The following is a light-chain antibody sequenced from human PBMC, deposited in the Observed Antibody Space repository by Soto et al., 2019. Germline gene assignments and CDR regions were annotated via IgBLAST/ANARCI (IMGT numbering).Light chain of an antibody. J-gene: IGKJ1*01. Sequence: ETVLTQSAGTMSLSPRDRDTVFCSSSQSVSSSYLAWYQQKPGQAPRLLIYGASSRATGIPDRFSGSGSGTDFTLTISRLEPEDFAVYYCQQYGSSPRTFGQGTKVDIK. V-gene: IGKV3-20*01. CDR3: QQYGSSPRT. CDR2: GAS. CDR1: QSVSSSY.